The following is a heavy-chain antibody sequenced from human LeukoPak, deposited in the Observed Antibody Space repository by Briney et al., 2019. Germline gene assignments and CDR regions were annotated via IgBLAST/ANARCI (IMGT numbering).Heavy chain of an antibody. CDR3: ARDQDK. J-gene: IGHJ4*02. CDR2: INPNSGDT. CDR1: GYTFTGYY. V-gene: IGHV1-2*02. Sequence: ASVKVSCKASGYTFTGYYLHWVRQAPGQGPEWMGWINPNSGDTDYAQKVQGRVTMTRDTSISTAYLELSSLRSDDTAVYYCARDQDKWGQGTLVTVSS.